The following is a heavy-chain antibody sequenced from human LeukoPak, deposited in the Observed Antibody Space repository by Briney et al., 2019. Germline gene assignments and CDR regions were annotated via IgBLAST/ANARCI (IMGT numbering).Heavy chain of an antibody. Sequence: ASVKVSCKASGYTFTGYYMDWVRQAPGQGLEWMGWINPNSGGTNYAQKFQGRVTMTRDTSISTAYMELSRLRSDDTAVYYCARVHGQDVVVVAAFDYWGQGTLVTVSS. J-gene: IGHJ4*02. V-gene: IGHV1-2*02. CDR2: INPNSGGT. CDR3: ARVHGQDVVVVAAFDY. D-gene: IGHD2-15*01. CDR1: GYTFTGYY.